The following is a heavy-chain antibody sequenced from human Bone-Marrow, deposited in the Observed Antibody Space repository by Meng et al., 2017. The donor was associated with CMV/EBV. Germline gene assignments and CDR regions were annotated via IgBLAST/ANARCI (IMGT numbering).Heavy chain of an antibody. Sequence: SETLSLTCRVSGHSITRDYFWGWVRQPPGKGLEWIGINDSGSTYYNPSLKSRVAISVDTSGTQFALTLSSVTAADTAMYYCVRHIIVVPPRGYGVVVWGQGTTVTVSS. J-gene: IGHJ6*02. V-gene: IGHV4-38-2*01. CDR3: VRHIIVVPPRGYGVVV. CDR2: INDSGST. CDR1: GHSITRDYF. D-gene: IGHD2-2*01.